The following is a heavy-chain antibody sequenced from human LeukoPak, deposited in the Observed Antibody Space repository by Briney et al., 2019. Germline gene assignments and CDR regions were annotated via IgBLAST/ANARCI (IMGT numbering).Heavy chain of an antibody. CDR1: GFTFSSDD. V-gene: IGHV3-48*03. D-gene: IGHD3-10*01. CDR3: AREGSSYAPSQPFFFDY. Sequence: GGSLRLSYAASGFTFSSDDMNWVRQAPGKGLEWVSYISGSGYRIYYAGSVKGRFTISRDNAKKSLYLQMNSLRAEDTAVYYCAREGSSYAPSQPFFFDYWGQGTLVTVSS. J-gene: IGHJ4*02. CDR2: ISGSGYRI.